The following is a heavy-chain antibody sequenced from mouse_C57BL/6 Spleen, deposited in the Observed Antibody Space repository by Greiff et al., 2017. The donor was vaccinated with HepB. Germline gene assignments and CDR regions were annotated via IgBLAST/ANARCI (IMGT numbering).Heavy chain of an antibody. CDR2: IDPENGDT. V-gene: IGHV14-4*01. D-gene: IGHD1-1*01. CDR1: GFNIKDDY. CDR3: TPHYYGSSSWFAY. Sequence: EVQLKESGAELVRPGASVKLSCTASGFNIKDDYMHWVKQRPEQGLEWIGWIDPENGDTEYASKFQGKATITADTSSNTAYLQLSSLTSEDTAVYYCTPHYYGSSSWFAYWGQGTLVTVSA. J-gene: IGHJ3*01.